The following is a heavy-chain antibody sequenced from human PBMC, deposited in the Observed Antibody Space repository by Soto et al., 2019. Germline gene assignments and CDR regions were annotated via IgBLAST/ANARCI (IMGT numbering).Heavy chain of an antibody. CDR3: ARDTTRSRITIFGVVTNWFDP. V-gene: IGHV1-18*01. CDR2: ISAYNGNT. Sequence: VASVKVSCKASGYTFTSYGISWVRQAPGQGLEWMGWISAYNGNTNYAQKLQGRVTMTTDTSTSTAYMELRSLRSDDTAVYYCARDTTRSRITIFGVVTNWFDPWGQGTLVTVSS. D-gene: IGHD3-3*01. CDR1: GYTFTSYG. J-gene: IGHJ5*02.